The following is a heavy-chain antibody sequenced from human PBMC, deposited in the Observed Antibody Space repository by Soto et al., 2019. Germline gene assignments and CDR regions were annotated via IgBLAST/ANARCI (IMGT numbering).Heavy chain of an antibody. CDR3: ATVLNFWSGHLDNWFDP. J-gene: IGHJ5*02. D-gene: IGHD3-3*01. CDR1: GGTFSSYA. V-gene: IGHV1-69*13. CDR2: IIPIFGTA. Sequence: ASVKVSCKASGGTFSSYAISWVRQAPGQGLEWMGGIIPIFGTANYAQKFQGRVTITADESTSTAYMELSSLRSEDTAVYYCATVLNFWSGHLDNWFDPWGQGTLVTVSS.